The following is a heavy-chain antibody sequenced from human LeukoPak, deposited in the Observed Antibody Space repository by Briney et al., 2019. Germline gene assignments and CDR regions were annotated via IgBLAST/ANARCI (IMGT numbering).Heavy chain of an antibody. V-gene: IGHV3-9*01. J-gene: IGHJ5*02. CDR2: ISWNSGSI. CDR1: GFTFDDYA. CDR3: VRAGGASSYMSFDP. Sequence: PGGSLRLSCAASGFTFDDYAMHWVRQAPGKGLEWVSGISWNSGSIGYADSVKGRFTISRDNAKNTLFLQMSSLRVEDTALYYCVRAGGASSYMSFDPWGQGILVTVSS. D-gene: IGHD6-6*01.